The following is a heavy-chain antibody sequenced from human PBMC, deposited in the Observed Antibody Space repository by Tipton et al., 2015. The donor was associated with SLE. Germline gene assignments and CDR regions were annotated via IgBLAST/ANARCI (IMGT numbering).Heavy chain of an antibody. V-gene: IGHV4-31*03. J-gene: IGHJ3*02. D-gene: IGHD3-3*01. CDR1: GGSISSGGYY. CDR2: IYYSGST. Sequence: TLSLTCTVSGGSISSGGYYWSWIRQHPGKGLEWIGYIYYSGSTYYNPSLKSRVTISVDTSKNQFSLKLSSVTAGDTAVYYCARDNPHDFWSVSAFDIWGQGTMVTVSS. CDR3: ARDNPHDFWSVSAFDI.